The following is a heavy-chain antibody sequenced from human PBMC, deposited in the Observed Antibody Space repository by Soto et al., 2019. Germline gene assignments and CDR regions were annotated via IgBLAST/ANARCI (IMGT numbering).Heavy chain of an antibody. D-gene: IGHD6-19*01. Sequence: GGSVRLSCAASGFTFSSYAMHWVRQAPGKGLEWVAVISYDGSNKYYADSVKGRFTISRDNSKNTLSLQMNSLRAEDTAVYYCARSVAVAGYYFDYWGQGTLVTVSS. J-gene: IGHJ4*02. CDR3: ARSVAVAGYYFDY. CDR2: ISYDGSNK. V-gene: IGHV3-30-3*01. CDR1: GFTFSSYA.